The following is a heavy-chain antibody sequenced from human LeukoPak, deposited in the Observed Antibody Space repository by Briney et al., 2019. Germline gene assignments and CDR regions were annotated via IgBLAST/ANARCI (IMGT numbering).Heavy chain of an antibody. J-gene: IGHJ4*02. CDR3: ARLGGYYDPPDY. Sequence: PSETLSLTCTVSRGSISSSTYYWGWSRQPPGKGLEWIGTVHYSGSTYYNSSLKSRLTISVDTSKNQFSLRLSSVTAADTAVYYCARLGGYYDPPDYWGQGTLVTVSS. CDR2: VHYSGST. D-gene: IGHD3-22*01. V-gene: IGHV4-39*01. CDR1: RGSISSSTYY.